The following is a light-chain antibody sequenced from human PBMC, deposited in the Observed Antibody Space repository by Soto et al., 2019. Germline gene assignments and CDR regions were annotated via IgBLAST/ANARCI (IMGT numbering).Light chain of an antibody. CDR3: QQFNSYPIT. Sequence: AIQVTQSPSSLSASVGDRVTITCRASQDIRGALAWYQQKPGKAPNLLIYDVSTLESGVPSRFSGSGSRTEFTLTISSLQPEDFGTFYCQQFNSYPITFGHGTRLEIK. V-gene: IGKV1-13*02. CDR2: DVS. J-gene: IGKJ5*01. CDR1: QDIRGA.